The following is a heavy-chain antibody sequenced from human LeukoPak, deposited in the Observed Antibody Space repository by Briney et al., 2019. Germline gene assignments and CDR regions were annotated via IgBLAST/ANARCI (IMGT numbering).Heavy chain of an antibody. J-gene: IGHJ6*03. CDR2: IYTSGST. CDR3: ARDRGSSPYYYYYMDV. Sequence: SHTLSLTCTLSGGSISRGRYFCSWIRQPGGKGLLCIGCIYTSGSTNYNPSLKSRVTISVDTSKNQFSLKLSSVTAADTAVYYCARDRGSSPYYYYYMDVWGKGTTVTVSS. V-gene: IGHV4-61*02. CDR1: GGSISRGRYF. D-gene: IGHD6-6*01.